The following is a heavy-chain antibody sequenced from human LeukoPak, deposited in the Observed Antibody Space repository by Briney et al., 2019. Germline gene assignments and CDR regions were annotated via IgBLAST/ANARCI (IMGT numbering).Heavy chain of an antibody. D-gene: IGHD3-3*01. V-gene: IGHV3-64*01. CDR1: GFTFSSYA. Sequence: PGGSLRLSCAASGFTFSSYAMHWVRQAPGKGLEYVSAISSNGGSTYYANSVKGRFTISRDNSKSTLYLQMGSLRAEDMAVYYCARDHYDFWSGYYEVCLDYWGQGTLVTVSS. J-gene: IGHJ4*02. CDR3: ARDHYDFWSGYYEVCLDY. CDR2: ISSNGGST.